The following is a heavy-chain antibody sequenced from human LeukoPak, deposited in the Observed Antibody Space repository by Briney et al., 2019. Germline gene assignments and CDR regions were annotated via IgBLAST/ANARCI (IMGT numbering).Heavy chain of an antibody. Sequence: GGSLRLSCVVSEFSFSTYAVSWVRQAPGKGLEWVSAISADGGITYYADSVRGRFTISRDNSKNTLYLQMNSLRAEDTTVYYCAKSSGPGGYYYYGMDVWGQGTTVTVSS. CDR1: EFSFSTYA. D-gene: IGHD3-22*01. J-gene: IGHJ6*02. CDR3: AKSSGPGGYYYYGMDV. V-gene: IGHV3-23*01. CDR2: ISADGGIT.